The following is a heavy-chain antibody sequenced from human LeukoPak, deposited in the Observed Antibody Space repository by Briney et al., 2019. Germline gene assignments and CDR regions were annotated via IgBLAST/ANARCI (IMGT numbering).Heavy chain of an antibody. Sequence: SETLSRTCTVSGGSISSYYWSWIRQPPGKGLEWIGYIYYSGSTNYNPSLKSRVTISVDTSKNQFSLKLSSVTAADTAVYYCARDHRAAKFGGHYYYYYGMDVWGQGTTVTVSS. CDR2: IYYSGST. CDR1: GGSISSYY. J-gene: IGHJ6*02. D-gene: IGHD2-15*01. V-gene: IGHV4-59*01. CDR3: ARDHRAAKFGGHYYYYYGMDV.